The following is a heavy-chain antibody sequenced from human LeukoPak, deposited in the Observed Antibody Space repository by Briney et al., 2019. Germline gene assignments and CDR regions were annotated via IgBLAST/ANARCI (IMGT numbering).Heavy chain of an antibody. Sequence: PGGSLRLSCAASGFTFSNAWMSWVRQAPGKGLEWIGYIYYSGSTNYNPSLKSRVTISVDTSKNQFSLKLSSVTAADTAVYYCARDSSVGGSWDYWGQGTLVTVSS. D-gene: IGHD2-15*01. CDR3: ARDSSVGGSWDY. CDR1: GFTFSNAW. V-gene: IGHV4-59*01. J-gene: IGHJ4*02. CDR2: IYYSGST.